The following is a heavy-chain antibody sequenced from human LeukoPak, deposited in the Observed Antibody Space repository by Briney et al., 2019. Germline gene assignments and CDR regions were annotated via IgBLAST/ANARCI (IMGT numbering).Heavy chain of an antibody. D-gene: IGHD2-8*01. CDR1: GFTFSSYA. V-gene: IGHV3-23*01. CDR3: AKDPLSIVLMVYAIGSYFDY. Sequence: PGGSLRLSCAASGFTFSSYAMSWVRQAPGKGLEWVSAISGSGGSTYYADSVKGRFTISRDNSKNTLYLQMNSLRAEDTAVYYCAKDPLSIVLMVYAIGSYFDYWGQGTLVTVPS. CDR2: ISGSGGST. J-gene: IGHJ4*02.